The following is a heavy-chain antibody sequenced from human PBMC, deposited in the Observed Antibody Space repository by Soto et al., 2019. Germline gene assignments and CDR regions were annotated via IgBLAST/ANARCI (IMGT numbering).Heavy chain of an antibody. CDR2: INESGGTT. CDR3: VKDRATIFGVIWKYGMDV. V-gene: IGHV3-23*01. D-gene: IGHD3-3*01. CDR1: GFKFRSYG. J-gene: IGHJ6*02. Sequence: EEQLLDSGGGLVEPGGSLRLSCVASGFKFRSYGMAWVRQAPGKGLEWVSDINESGGTTNYAESVRGRFAISRDNSRNTLDLLMNSLRPEDTAVYYCVKDRATIFGVIWKYGMDVWGQGTTVYVSS.